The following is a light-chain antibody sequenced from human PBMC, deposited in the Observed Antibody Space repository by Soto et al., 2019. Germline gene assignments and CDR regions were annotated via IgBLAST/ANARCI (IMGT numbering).Light chain of an antibody. CDR1: QSVSSTS. Sequence: DIVLTQSPGTLYLSPGERAILSCRASQSVSSTSLDWYQQRPGQAPRLLIYHVSSRANGIPDRFSGSGSGTDFTLTISTLEPEDFAVYDCQQYGTSSLTFGGGTRVEI. J-gene: IGKJ4*01. V-gene: IGKV3-20*01. CDR3: QQYGTSSLT. CDR2: HVS.